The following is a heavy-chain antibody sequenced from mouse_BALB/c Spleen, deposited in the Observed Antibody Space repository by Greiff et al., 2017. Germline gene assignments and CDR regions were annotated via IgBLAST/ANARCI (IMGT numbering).Heavy chain of an antibody. Sequence: VQLQQSGAELVKPGASVKLSCTASGFNIKDTYMHWVKQRPEQGLEWIGRIDPANGNTKYDPKFQGKATITADTTSNTAYLQPSSLTSEDTAVYYCALSYYAMEYWGQGTSDAVAS. CDR3: ALSYYAMEY. V-gene: IGHV14-3*02. CDR2: IDPANGNT. CDR1: GFNIKDTY. J-gene: IGHJ4*01. D-gene: IGHD6-5*01.